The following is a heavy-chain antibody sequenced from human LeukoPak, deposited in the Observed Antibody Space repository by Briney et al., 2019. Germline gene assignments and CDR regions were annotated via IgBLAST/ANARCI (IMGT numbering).Heavy chain of an antibody. D-gene: IGHD1-26*01. CDR3: ARGVEQGSYYFDY. Sequence: GGSLRLSCAASGFTFNAFGMNWVRQAPGKGLEWVSYIGTTSGAIYYADSVKGRFTISRDSAKNSLYLQMNSLRAEDTAVYYCARGVEQGSYYFDYWGQGTLVTVSS. CDR2: IGTTSGAI. CDR1: GFTFNAFG. V-gene: IGHV3-48*01. J-gene: IGHJ4*02.